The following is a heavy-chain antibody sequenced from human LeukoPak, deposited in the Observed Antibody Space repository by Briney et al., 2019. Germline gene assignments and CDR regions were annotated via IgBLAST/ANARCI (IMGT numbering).Heavy chain of an antibody. CDR3: TRDPWGPDY. CDR2: IYRSGSS. D-gene: IGHD7-27*01. V-gene: IGHV4-39*07. J-gene: IGHJ4*02. CDR1: GGSISSSRYY. Sequence: SETLSLTCTVSGGSISSSRYYWGWIRQPPGKGLEWIGRIYRSGSSYYNPSLKSRVTILVDTSKNQFSLRLSSVTAADTAVYYCTRDPWGPDYWGQGTLVTVSS.